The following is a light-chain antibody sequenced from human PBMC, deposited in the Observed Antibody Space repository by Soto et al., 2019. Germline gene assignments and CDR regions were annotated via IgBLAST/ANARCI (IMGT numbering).Light chain of an antibody. CDR3: ITHTTRTTLA. CDR2: EVT. J-gene: IGLJ2*01. CDR1: SSDIGGFNY. V-gene: IGLV2-14*01. Sequence: QSVLTQPASVSGSPGQSIDISCTGTSSDIGGFNYVSWYQQHPGKAPKLIIYEVTNRPSGVSDRFSGSKSGNTASLTISGLQAEDEADYYCITHTTRTTLAFGGGTKLTVL.